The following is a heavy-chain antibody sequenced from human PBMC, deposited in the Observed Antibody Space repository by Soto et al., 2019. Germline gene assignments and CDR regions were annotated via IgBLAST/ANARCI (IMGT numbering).Heavy chain of an antibody. CDR2: IIPIFGTA. CDR3: ARSFFKYYYDSSGYSNNWFDP. Sequence: GASVKVSCKASGGTFSSYAISWVRQAPGQGLEWMGGIIPIFGTANYAQKFQGRVTITADESTSTAYMELSSLRSEDTAVYYCARSFFKYYYDSSGYSNNWFDPWGQGTLVTVS. CDR1: GGTFSSYA. V-gene: IGHV1-69*13. D-gene: IGHD3-22*01. J-gene: IGHJ5*02.